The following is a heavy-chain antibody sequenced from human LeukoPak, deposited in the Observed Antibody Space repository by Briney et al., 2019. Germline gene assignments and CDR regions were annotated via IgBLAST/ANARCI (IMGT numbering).Heavy chain of an antibody. J-gene: IGHJ5*02. CDR2: IHHSGST. Sequence: SETLSLTCAVSGGSISSNSWWSWVRQPPGKGLEWIEEIHHSGSTNYNPSLKSRLNISVDTSKNQFSLKLSSVTAADTAVYYCARHEYSSSFWFDPWGQGTLVTVSS. CDR3: ARHEYSSSFWFDP. V-gene: IGHV4-4*02. D-gene: IGHD6-6*01. CDR1: GGSISSNSW.